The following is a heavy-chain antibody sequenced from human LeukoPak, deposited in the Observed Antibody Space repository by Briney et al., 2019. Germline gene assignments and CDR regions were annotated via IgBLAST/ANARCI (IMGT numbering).Heavy chain of an antibody. CDR3: ARGYCSSTSCSSSDAFDI. Sequence: ASVKVSCEASGYTFTSYGISWVRQAPGQGLGWMGWISAYNGNTNYAQKLQGRVTMTTDTSTSTAYMELRSLRSDDTAVYDCARGYCSSTSCSSSDAFDIWGQGTMVTVSS. J-gene: IGHJ3*02. V-gene: IGHV1-18*01. CDR2: ISAYNGNT. CDR1: GYTFTSYG. D-gene: IGHD2-2*01.